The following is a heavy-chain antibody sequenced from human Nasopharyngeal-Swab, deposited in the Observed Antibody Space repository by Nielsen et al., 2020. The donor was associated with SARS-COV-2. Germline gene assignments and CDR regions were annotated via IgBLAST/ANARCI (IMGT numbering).Heavy chain of an antibody. V-gene: IGHV4-34*01. D-gene: IGHD6-13*01. CDR3: ARVGAAPGTLKYYYYYMDV. Sequence: SETLSLTRAVYGGSFSGSYWGWIRQPPGKGPEWIAEINHSGSTNYNPSLKSRVTLSVDTSMNQVSLEVSSVTAADTAVYYCARVGAAPGTLKYYYYYMDVWGKGTTVTVSS. J-gene: IGHJ6*03. CDR2: INHSGST. CDR1: GGSFSGSY.